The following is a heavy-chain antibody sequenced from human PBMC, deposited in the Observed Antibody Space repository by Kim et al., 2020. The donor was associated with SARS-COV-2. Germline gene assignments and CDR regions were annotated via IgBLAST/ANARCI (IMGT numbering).Heavy chain of an antibody. Sequence: GGSLRFSCAASGFTFSSYSMNWVRQAPGKGLEWVSSISSSSSYIYYADSVKGRFTISRDNAKNSLYLQMNSLRAEDTAVYYCARDRDDFWSGYQDYWGQGTLVTVSS. CDR1: GFTFSSYS. V-gene: IGHV3-21*01. D-gene: IGHD3-3*01. J-gene: IGHJ4*02. CDR2: ISSSSSYI. CDR3: ARDRDDFWSGYQDY.